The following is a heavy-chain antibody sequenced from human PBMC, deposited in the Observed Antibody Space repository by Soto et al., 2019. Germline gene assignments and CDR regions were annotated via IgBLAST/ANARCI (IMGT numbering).Heavy chain of an antibody. CDR3: ARLTSSRWCDP. D-gene: IGHD2-2*01. V-gene: IGHV4-61*01. Sequence: SETLSLTCTVSGGSVNTGTSYWTWIRQPPGRGMEWSGYIYFTGGTKYNPSLKSRVTMSLDTSSNQFSLRLSAVTTADTAVYFCARLTSSRWCDPWGKGTLVTVSS. CDR1: GGSVNTGTSY. CDR2: IYFTGGT. J-gene: IGHJ5*02.